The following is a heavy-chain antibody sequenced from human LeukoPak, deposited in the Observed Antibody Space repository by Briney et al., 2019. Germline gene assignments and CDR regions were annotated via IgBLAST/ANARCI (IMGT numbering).Heavy chain of an antibody. CDR3: AKDIIGYHRPFDY. J-gene: IGHJ4*02. V-gene: IGHV1-69*04. CDR1: GGTFSSYA. D-gene: IGHD3-22*01. CDR2: IIPILGIA. Sequence: SVKVSCKASGGTFSSYAISWVRQAPGQGLEWMGRIIPILGIANYAQKFQGRVTITADKSTSTAYMELSSLRSEDTAVYYCAKDIIGYHRPFDYWGQGTLVTVSS.